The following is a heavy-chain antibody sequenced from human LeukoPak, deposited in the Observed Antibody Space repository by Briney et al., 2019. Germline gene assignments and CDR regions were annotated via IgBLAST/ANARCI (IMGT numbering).Heavy chain of an antibody. Sequence: SETLSLTCTVSGGSISSYYWSWIRQPPGKGLEWIGYIYYSGSTNYNPSLKSRVTISVDTSKNQFSLKLSSVTAADTAVYYCAREADSIAAAGMETGWFDPWGQGTLVTVSS. D-gene: IGHD6-13*01. J-gene: IGHJ5*02. CDR1: GGSISSYY. CDR2: IYYSGST. V-gene: IGHV4-59*12. CDR3: AREADSIAAAGMETGWFDP.